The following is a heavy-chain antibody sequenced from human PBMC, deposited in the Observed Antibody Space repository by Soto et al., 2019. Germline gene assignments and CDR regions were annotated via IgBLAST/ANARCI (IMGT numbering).Heavy chain of an antibody. CDR1: GGTHNNYA. CDR2: IIPIFATV. V-gene: IGHV1-69*06. Sequence: QVKLLQSGAEVRKPGSSVKVSCKASGGTHNNYAITWVRQARGQGLEWVGGIIPIFATVKYAQRFEGRDTISAATYATTAYMDLTQLSLAAAAADYCTSWSEAIRDHYSVLDVWGQGTEITVSS. CDR3: TSWSEAIRDHYSVLDV. D-gene: IGHD6-19*01. J-gene: IGHJ6*02.